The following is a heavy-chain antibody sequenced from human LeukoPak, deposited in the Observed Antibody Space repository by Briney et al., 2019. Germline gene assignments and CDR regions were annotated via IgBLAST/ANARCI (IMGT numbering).Heavy chain of an antibody. V-gene: IGHV1-8*01. J-gene: IGHJ4*02. CDR2: INPNSGNT. Sequence: ASVKVSCRASGYPFPRYDINWVRQATGQGLEWMGGINPNSGNTGYAQKFQGRVTMTRNTSISTAYMELSSLRSEDTAVYYCARGRRFLEWPTWGYWGPGTPVTVSS. CDR3: ARGRRFLEWPTWGY. D-gene: IGHD3-3*01. CDR1: GYPFPRYD.